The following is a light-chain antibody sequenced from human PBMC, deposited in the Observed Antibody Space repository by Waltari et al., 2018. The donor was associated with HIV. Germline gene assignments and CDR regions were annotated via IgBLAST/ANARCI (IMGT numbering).Light chain of an antibody. CDR1: QSVHSNF. Sequence: EFVLTQSPGTLSLSPGEGATLSCRASQSVHSNFLAWYQQKPGQAPRLLIYGPSTRATGIPGRFSGSGSATDFTLTINRVEPEDSALYYCQQYGNSLPLTFGGGAKVEIK. V-gene: IGKV3-20*01. J-gene: IGKJ4*01. CDR3: QQYGNSLPLT. CDR2: GPS.